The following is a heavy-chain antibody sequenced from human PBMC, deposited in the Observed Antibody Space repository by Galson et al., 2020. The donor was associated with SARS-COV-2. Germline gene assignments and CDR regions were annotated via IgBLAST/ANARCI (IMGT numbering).Heavy chain of an antibody. CDR3: ARRIRSGPPTNWYFDL. CDR1: VGSLSGYY. Sequence: ETLSLTCAVYVGSLSGYYWSWVRQPPGKGLEWVGEINHGGNTNYNPSLKSRVTISLHTSNNQFSLKLTSVTAADTAIYYCARRIRSGPPTNWYFDLWGRGTLVTVSS. D-gene: IGHD3-3*01. V-gene: IGHV4-34*01. CDR2: INHGGNT. J-gene: IGHJ2*01.